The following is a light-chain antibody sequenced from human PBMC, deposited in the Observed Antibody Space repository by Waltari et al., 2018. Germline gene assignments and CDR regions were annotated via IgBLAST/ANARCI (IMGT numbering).Light chain of an antibody. CDR1: SSNIGRYS. V-gene: IGLV1-44*01. CDR2: NSH. J-gene: IGLJ3*02. CDR3: AVWDDSLNGPV. Sequence: QSVLTQPPSASGTPGQRVTMSCSGSSSNIGRYSVHWYQQLPGTAPKLLIYNSHQRPSGVPDRFSGSTSGTSASLAVSGLLSEDEGDYYCAVWDDSLNGPVFGRGTKLTVL.